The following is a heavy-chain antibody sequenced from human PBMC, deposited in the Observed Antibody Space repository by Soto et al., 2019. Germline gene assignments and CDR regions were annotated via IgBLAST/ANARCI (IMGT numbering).Heavy chain of an antibody. J-gene: IGHJ4*02. V-gene: IGHV4-59*08. CDR1: GGSISSYY. CDR2: IYYSGST. Sequence: SETLSLTCTVSGGSISSYYWSWIRKPPGKGLEWIGYIYYSGSTNYNPSLKSRVTISVDTSKNQFSLKLSSVTAADTAVYYCARSGYCSSTSCYVGYFDYWGQGTLVTVSS. CDR3: ARSGYCSSTSCYVGYFDY. D-gene: IGHD2-2*01.